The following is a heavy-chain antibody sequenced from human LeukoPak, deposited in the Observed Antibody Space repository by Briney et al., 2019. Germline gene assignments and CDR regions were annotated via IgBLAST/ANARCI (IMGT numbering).Heavy chain of an antibody. V-gene: IGHV4-59*04. J-gene: IGHJ4*02. Sequence: SETLSLTCTVSGGSITSYYWSWIRQPAGKGLEWIGNIYYSGSTYYNPSLKSRVTISVDTSKNQFSLKLSSVTAADTAVYYCASFVFGGYNYAYFDYWGQGTLVTVSS. CDR1: GGSITSYY. D-gene: IGHD5-24*01. CDR2: IYYSGST. CDR3: ASFVFGGYNYAYFDY.